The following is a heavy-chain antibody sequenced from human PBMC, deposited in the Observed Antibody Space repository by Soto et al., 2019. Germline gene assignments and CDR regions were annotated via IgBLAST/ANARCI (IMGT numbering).Heavy chain of an antibody. CDR2: ISGSGGST. Sequence: PVGSLRLSCAASGFTFSSYAMSWVRQAPGKGLEWVSAISGSGGSTYYADSVKGRFTISRDNSKNTLYLQMNSLRAEDTAVYYCAKGVRRDYYGLGSYPYYYYAIDVSGQGTTVTVS. CDR3: AKGVRRDYYGLGSYPYYYYAIDV. J-gene: IGHJ6*02. CDR1: GFTFSSYA. V-gene: IGHV3-23*01. D-gene: IGHD3-10*01.